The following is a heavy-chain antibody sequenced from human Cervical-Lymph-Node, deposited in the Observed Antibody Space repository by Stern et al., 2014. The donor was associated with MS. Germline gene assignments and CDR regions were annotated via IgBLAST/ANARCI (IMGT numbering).Heavy chain of an antibody. J-gene: IGHJ4*02. CDR1: GFIFSNYA. V-gene: IGHV3-30-3*01. D-gene: IGHD2-15*01. CDR2: VSNEGSKQ. CDR3: GRDTCRGGGCYFRY. Sequence: QVQLEESGGGVVQPGRSLRLSCAASGFIFSNYAMHWVRQAPGQGLDWVAFVSNEGSKQFYADSVKGRFTISRDNANNTLYLQMNSLRPEDTAVYYCGRDTCRGGGCYFRYWGQGILITVSS.